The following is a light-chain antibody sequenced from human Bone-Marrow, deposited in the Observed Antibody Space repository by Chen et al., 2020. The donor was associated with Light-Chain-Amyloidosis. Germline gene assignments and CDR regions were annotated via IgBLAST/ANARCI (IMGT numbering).Light chain of an antibody. J-gene: IGKJ1*01. CDR2: GAS. CDR3: QQYGDSPKT. Sequence: EIVLTQSPGTLSLSPGERATLPCRASQSVSRSSLAWYQQKPGQAPRLLIYGASSRPTGIPDRFSGSGSGSDFILTISRLEPEDFAVYYCQQYGDSPKTFGQGTKVGIK. V-gene: IGKV3-20*01. CDR1: QSVSRSS.